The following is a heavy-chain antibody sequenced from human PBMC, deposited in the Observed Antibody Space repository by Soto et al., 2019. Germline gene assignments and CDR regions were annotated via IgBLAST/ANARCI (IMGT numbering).Heavy chain of an antibody. V-gene: IGHV3-53*01. J-gene: IGHJ3*01. Sequence: EVQLVESGGGLIQPGGSLRLSCEASGFTFSSNDMNWVRQAPGKGLEWVSLIWTSGSTAYADSVKGRFTILRDNSKSALYLHIISLGARDTAGYFCGTRPLLRGAPWGQGTMVTVSS. CDR2: IWTSGST. CDR1: GFTFSSND. CDR3: GTRPLLRGAP. D-gene: IGHD1-26*01.